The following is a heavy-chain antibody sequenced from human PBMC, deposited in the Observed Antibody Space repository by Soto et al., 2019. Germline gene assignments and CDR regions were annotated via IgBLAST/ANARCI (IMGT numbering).Heavy chain of an antibody. CDR2: ITSAGST. CDR1: GLTFSNYA. J-gene: IGHJ4*02. V-gene: IGHV3-23*01. Sequence: EVQLLESGGDLAQPGGSLRLICAASGLTFSNYAMTWVRQSPGKGLEWVSTITSAGSTFYGDTVKGRFTISRDNSKSTQYLQINRLGAADTALYYCEQTDKFHSQSSGWATRLDSWGQGTVVTVSS. D-gene: IGHD6-19*01. CDR3: EQTDKFHSQSSGWATRLDS.